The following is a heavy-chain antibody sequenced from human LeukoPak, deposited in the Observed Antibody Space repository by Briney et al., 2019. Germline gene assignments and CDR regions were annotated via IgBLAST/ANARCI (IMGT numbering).Heavy chain of an antibody. V-gene: IGHV4-59*01. D-gene: IGHD6-13*01. J-gene: IGHJ4*02. Sequence: PSETLSLTCTVSGDSISSYYWSWIRQPPGKGLEWIGYIYYSGSTNYNPSLNSRVTISVDTSKNQFSLNLSSVTAADTAVYYCARVKTAADLSFDYWGQGTLVTVSS. CDR1: GDSISSYY. CDR3: ARVKTAADLSFDY. CDR2: IYYSGST.